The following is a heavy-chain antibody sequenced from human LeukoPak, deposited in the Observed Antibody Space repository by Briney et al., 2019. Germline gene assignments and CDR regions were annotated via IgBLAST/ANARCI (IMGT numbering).Heavy chain of an antibody. D-gene: IGHD3-22*01. CDR1: GFTFSSYG. CDR3: AKVIDDYYDSSGYYDAFDI. CDR2: ISYDGSNK. J-gene: IGHJ3*02. Sequence: GGSLRLSCAASGFTFSSYGMHWVRQAPGKGLEWVAVISYDGSNKYYADSVKGRFTISRDNSKNTLYLQMNSLRAEDTAVYYCAKVIDDYYDSSGYYDAFDIWGQGTMVTVSS. V-gene: IGHV3-30*18.